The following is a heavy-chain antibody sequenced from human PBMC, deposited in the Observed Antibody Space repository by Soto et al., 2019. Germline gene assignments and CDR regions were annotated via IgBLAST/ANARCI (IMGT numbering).Heavy chain of an antibody. J-gene: IGHJ3*02. CDR1: WDSVSSNSAA. Sequence: SQTLSLTCAISWDSVSSNSAAWNWIRQSPSRGLEWLVRTYYRSKWYNDYSVSVKSRRTINPDTSKNQFSLQLNSVTPEDTAVYYCARDLISGYCSSTSCYPLDAFDIWGQGTMVTVSS. D-gene: IGHD2-2*03. V-gene: IGHV6-1*01. CDR2: TYYRSKWYN. CDR3: ARDLISGYCSSTSCYPLDAFDI.